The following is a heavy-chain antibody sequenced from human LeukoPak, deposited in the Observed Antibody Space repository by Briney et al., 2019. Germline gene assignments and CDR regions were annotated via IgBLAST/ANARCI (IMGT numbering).Heavy chain of an antibody. Sequence: PGGSLRLSCAASGFTFSSHAMSWVRQAPGKGLEWVSSISGSGANTYYADSVKGRFTISRDNSKNALYVQMNSLRAEDTAVYYCAKNRPLSAFDTWGQGTMVTVSS. V-gene: IGHV3-23*01. CDR1: GFTFSSHA. CDR2: ISGSGANT. J-gene: IGHJ3*02. D-gene: IGHD2/OR15-2a*01. CDR3: AKNRPLSAFDT.